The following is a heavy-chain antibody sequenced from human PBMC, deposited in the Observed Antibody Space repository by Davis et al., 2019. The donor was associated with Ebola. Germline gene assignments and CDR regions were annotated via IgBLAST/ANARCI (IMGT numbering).Heavy chain of an antibody. CDR1: GYNFPNFW. V-gene: IGHV5-51*01. D-gene: IGHD4-23*01. Sequence: GESLKISCKGSGYNFPNFWIGWVRQMPGKGLEYMGITYPGDSDTRYNPSFQGQIAISVDKSINTAYLQWNSLQASDTAMFFCARRITVATHDSFDFWGPGTMVTVS. J-gene: IGHJ3*01. CDR3: ARRITVATHDSFDF. CDR2: TYPGDSDT.